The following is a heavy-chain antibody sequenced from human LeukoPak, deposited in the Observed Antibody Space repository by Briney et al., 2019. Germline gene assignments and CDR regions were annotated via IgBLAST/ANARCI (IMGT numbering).Heavy chain of an antibody. CDR3: ARAPGRFTVTKYFDY. D-gene: IGHD4-17*01. Sequence: SETLSLTCAVYGGSFTNYYWSWIRQPPGKGLEWIGEINHSGSTKYNPSLKSRVTISIDTSKNQFSLKLSSVTAADTAVHYCARAPGRFTVTKYFDYWGQGTLVTVSS. J-gene: IGHJ4*02. CDR2: INHSGST. CDR1: GGSFTNYY. V-gene: IGHV4-34*01.